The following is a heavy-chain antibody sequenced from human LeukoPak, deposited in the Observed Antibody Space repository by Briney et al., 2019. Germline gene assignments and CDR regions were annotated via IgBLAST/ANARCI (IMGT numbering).Heavy chain of an antibody. D-gene: IGHD3-10*01. J-gene: IGHJ6*02. CDR1: GFTFTIYS. CDR2: ISSGSNTI. Sequence: GGSLRLSCAASGFTFTIYSMNWVRQAPGKGLEWVSFISSGSNTIYYADSVRGRFTISRDNVWNSLYLQMNSLRAEDTAVYYCARDRDYGSGSLYYYFYGMDVWGQGTTVTVSS. V-gene: IGHV3-48*04. CDR3: ARDRDYGSGSLYYYFYGMDV.